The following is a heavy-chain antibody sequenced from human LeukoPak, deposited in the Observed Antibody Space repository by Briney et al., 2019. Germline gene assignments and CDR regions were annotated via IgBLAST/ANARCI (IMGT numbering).Heavy chain of an antibody. V-gene: IGHV3-7*01. D-gene: IGHD6-13*01. CDR3: ARGYSVGIWYVPFDY. CDR1: GFTFSSYW. J-gene: IGHJ4*02. Sequence: GGSLRLSCAASGFTFSSYWMHWVRQAPGKGLEWVANIKEDGSEKYYVDSVKGRFTISRDNAKNSLYLQMNSLRAEDTAVYYCARGYSVGIWYVPFDYWGQGTLVTVSS. CDR2: IKEDGSEK.